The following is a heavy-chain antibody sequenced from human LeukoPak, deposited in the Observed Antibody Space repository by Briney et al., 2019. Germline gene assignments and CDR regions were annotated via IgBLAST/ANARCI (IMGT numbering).Heavy chain of an antibody. CDR3: AKEGSDYYYYYMDV. J-gene: IGHJ6*03. CDR1: GFTFSSYG. CDR2: ISGSGGST. V-gene: IGHV3-23*01. Sequence: GGSLRLSCAASGFTFSSYGMHWVRQAPGKGLEWVSAISGSGGSTYYADSVKGRFTISRDNSKNTLYLQMNSLRAEDTAVYYCAKEGSDYYYYYMDVWGKGTTVTVSS.